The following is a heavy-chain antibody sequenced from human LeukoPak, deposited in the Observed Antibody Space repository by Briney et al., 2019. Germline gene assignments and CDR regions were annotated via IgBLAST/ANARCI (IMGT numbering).Heavy chain of an antibody. CDR2: ISGSGGTT. D-gene: IGHD2-2*01. CDR1: GFTFSNYA. J-gene: IGHJ5*02. Sequence: PGGSLRLSCAASGFTFSNYAMSWVRQAPGKGLEWVSAISGSGGTTYYADSVKGWFTISRDNSMNTLYLQMNSLRAEDTAVFYCARGDCSSTSCSSTPKNWFDPWGQGTLVSVSS. CDR3: ARGDCSSTSCSSTPKNWFDP. V-gene: IGHV3-23*01.